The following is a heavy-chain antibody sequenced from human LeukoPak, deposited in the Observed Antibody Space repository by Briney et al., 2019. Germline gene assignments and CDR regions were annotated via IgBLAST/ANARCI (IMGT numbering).Heavy chain of an antibody. CDR2: IKGDGSST. CDR1: GFTFTTYW. V-gene: IGHV3-74*01. J-gene: IGHJ4*02. Sequence: GGSLRLSCAASGFTFTTYWMHWVRQVPGKGLVWVAHIKGDGSSTRHADSMKGRFTISRDNAKNTLYLQMNSLRDEDTAVYYCVREGLECSGSSCQRAAFDYWGQGTLVTVSS. D-gene: IGHD2-2*01. CDR3: VREGLECSGSSCQRAAFDY.